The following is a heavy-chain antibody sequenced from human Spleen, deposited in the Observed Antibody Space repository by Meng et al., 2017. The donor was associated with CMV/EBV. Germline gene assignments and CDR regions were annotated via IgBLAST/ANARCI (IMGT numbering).Heavy chain of an antibody. CDR2: MNPNTGYT. CDR1: GYTFTSYD. D-gene: IGHD2-2*01. Sequence: ASVKVSCKASGYTFTSYDINWVRQATGQGLEWMGWMNPNTGYTGYAQKFQGRVTMTRDTSISTAYMELSRLRSDDTAVYYCARWGGYCSSTSCPAYGMDVWGQGTTVTVSS. J-gene: IGHJ6*02. CDR3: ARWGGYCSSTSCPAYGMDV. V-gene: IGHV1-8*01.